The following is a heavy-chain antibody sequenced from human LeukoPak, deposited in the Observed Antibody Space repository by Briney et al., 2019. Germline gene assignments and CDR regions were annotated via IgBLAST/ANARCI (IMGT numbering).Heavy chain of an antibody. CDR3: ARDPNWGHAFDI. J-gene: IGHJ3*02. V-gene: IGHV4-59*01. Sequence: SETLSLTCTVSGGSISSYYWSWIRQPPGKGLEWIGCIYYSGSTNYSPSFKSRVTISVDTSKNQFSLKLKSVTAADTAVYYCARDPNWGHAFDIWGQGTMVTVSS. D-gene: IGHD7-27*01. CDR1: GGSISSYY. CDR2: IYYSGST.